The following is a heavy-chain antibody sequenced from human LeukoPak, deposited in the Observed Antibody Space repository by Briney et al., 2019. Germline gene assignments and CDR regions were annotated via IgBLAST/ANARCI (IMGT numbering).Heavy chain of an antibody. Sequence: GGSLRPSCAASGFTVSSNYMSWVRQAPGKGLEWVSVIYSGGSTYYADSVKGRFTISRDNSKNTLHLQMNSLRAEDTAVYYCAREAPYSSSWYDYWGQGTLVTVSS. CDR3: AREAPYSSSWYDY. J-gene: IGHJ4*02. CDR1: GFTVSSNY. V-gene: IGHV3-53*01. D-gene: IGHD6-13*01. CDR2: IYSGGST.